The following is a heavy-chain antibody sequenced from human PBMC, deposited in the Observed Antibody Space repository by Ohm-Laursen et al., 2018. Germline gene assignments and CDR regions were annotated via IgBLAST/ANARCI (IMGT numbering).Heavy chain of an antibody. D-gene: IGHD5-12*01. CDR1: GFTFKSYG. CDR2: NSGSGDST. Sequence: SLRLSCAASGFTFKSYGMHWVRQAPGKGLEWVSGNSGSGDSTHYAASVKGRFTISRDNSKNMLYLQMNSLRAEDTAVYYCAKDAADAWLDDAFDIWGQGTMVTVSS. CDR3: AKDAADAWLDDAFDI. J-gene: IGHJ3*02. V-gene: IGHV3-23*01.